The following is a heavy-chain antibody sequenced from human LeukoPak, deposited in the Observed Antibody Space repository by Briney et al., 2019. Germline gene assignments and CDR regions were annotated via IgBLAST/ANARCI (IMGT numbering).Heavy chain of an antibody. CDR1: GFTFSTYN. J-gene: IGHJ4*02. V-gene: IGHV3-66*01. D-gene: IGHD6-19*01. Sequence: GGSLRLSCAASGFTFSTYNMNWVRQAPGKGLEWVSVIYSGGSTYYADSVKGRFTISRDNSKNTLYLQMNSLRAEDTAVYSCARGKQYSTGWYYFDYWGQGTLVTVSS. CDR2: IYSGGST. CDR3: ARGKQYSTGWYYFDY.